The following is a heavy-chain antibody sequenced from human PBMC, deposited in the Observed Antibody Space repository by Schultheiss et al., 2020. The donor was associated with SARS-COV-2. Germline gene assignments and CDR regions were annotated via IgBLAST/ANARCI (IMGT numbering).Heavy chain of an antibody. CDR1: GFTFSSYG. CDR3: AKDLGKLFSPAVRVGYDMDV. D-gene: IGHD3-16*01. Sequence: GGSLRLSCAASGFTFSSYGMHWVRQAPGKGLEWVAVITYDGSNKYYADSVKGRFTISRDNSKNTLYLQMNSLRAEDTAVYYCAKDLGKLFSPAVRVGYDMDVWGQGTTVTVSS. CDR2: ITYDGSNK. V-gene: IGHV3-30*02. J-gene: IGHJ6*02.